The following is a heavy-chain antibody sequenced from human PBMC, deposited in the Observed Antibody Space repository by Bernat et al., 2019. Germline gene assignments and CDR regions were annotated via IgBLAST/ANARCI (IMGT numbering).Heavy chain of an antibody. CDR1: GLTFSSSC. Sequence: EVQLVESGGGLVQPGGSLRLSCVVSGLTFSSSCMNWVRQAPGKGLEWVASMCPDGSEKWYVDSVKGRFTISRDNAKNSLFIQMNSLRAEDTAVFYCARARAFKYFDYWGQGTLVTHSS. CDR3: ARARAFKYFDY. J-gene: IGHJ4*02. CDR2: MCPDGSEK. V-gene: IGHV3-7*04. D-gene: IGHD3-3*02.